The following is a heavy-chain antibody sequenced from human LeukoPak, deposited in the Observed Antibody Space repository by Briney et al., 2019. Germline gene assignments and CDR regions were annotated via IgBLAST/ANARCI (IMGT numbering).Heavy chain of an antibody. Sequence: PSETLSLTCTVSGDSISYCYWSWIRQPPGKGLEWIGYMYNGGRTNYNPSLKSRVTISGDTSKNQFSLKLSSVTAADTAVYYCARDLGAWGGYFDYWGQGTLVTVSS. CDR2: MYNGGRT. D-gene: IGHD7-27*01. V-gene: IGHV4-59*01. CDR1: GDSISYCY. J-gene: IGHJ4*02. CDR3: ARDLGAWGGYFDY.